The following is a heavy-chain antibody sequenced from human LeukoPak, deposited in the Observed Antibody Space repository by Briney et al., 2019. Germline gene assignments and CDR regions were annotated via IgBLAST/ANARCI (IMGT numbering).Heavy chain of an antibody. CDR3: ARGSVFGYCSSTSCKGYYYYGMDV. Sequence: PSETLSLTCTVSGGSISSYYWSWIRQPPGKGLEWIGEINHSGSTNYNPSLKSRVTISVDTSKNQFSLKLSSVTAADTAVYYCARGSVFGYCSSTSCKGYYYYGMDVWGQGTTVTVSS. CDR1: GGSISSYY. D-gene: IGHD2-2*01. J-gene: IGHJ6*02. CDR2: INHSGST. V-gene: IGHV4-34*01.